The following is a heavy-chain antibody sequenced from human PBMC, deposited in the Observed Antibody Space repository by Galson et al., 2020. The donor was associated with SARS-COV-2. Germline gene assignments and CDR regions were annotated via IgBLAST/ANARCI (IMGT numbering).Heavy chain of an antibody. CDR3: AKDAANPSLWFGELLYPRGMDV. CDR1: GFTFSSYA. CDR2: ISYDGSNK. Sequence: GGSLRLSCAASGFTFSSYAMHWVRQAPGKGLEWVAVISYDGSNKYYADSVKGRFTISRDNSKNTLYLQMNSLRAEDTAVYYCAKDAANPSLWFGELLYPRGMDVWGQGTTVTVSS. D-gene: IGHD3-10*01. V-gene: IGHV3-30*04. J-gene: IGHJ6*02.